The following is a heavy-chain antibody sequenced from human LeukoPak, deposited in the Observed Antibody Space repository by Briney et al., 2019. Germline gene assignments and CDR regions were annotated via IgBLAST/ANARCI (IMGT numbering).Heavy chain of an antibody. D-gene: IGHD6-13*01. CDR3: AGALVHHAFDI. CDR1: GGSISSYY. Sequence: SETLSLTCTVSGGSISSYYWSWIRQPPGKGLEWIGYIYYSGSTYYNPSLKSRVTISVDTSKNQFSLKLSSVTAADTAVYYCAGALVHHAFDIWGQGTMVTVSS. CDR2: IYYSGST. V-gene: IGHV4-59*06. J-gene: IGHJ3*02.